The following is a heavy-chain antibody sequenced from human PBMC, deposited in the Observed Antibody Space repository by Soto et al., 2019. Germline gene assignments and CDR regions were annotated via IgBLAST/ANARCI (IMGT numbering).Heavy chain of an antibody. D-gene: IGHD1-26*01. V-gene: IGHV1-69*02. CDR1: GGTFSSYT. Sequence: QVQLVQSGAEVKKPGSSVKVSCKASGGTFSSYTISWVRQAPGQGLEWMGRIIPILGIANYAQKFQGRVTITADKSTSTAYVELSSVRSEDRAVYSCAWEGRMGGNAFDIWGQGTMVTVSS. CDR3: AWEGRMGGNAFDI. J-gene: IGHJ3*02. CDR2: IIPILGIA.